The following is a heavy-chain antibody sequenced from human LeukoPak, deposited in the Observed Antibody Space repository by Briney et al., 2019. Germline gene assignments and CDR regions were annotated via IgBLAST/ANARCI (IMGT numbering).Heavy chain of an antibody. J-gene: IGHJ4*02. V-gene: IGHV3-48*01. CDR2: ISIRSSTK. CDR3: ARHRKSPTDYHYHDFDS. D-gene: IGHD3-22*01. CDR1: GFTFDTYS. Sequence: PGGSLRLSCAASGFTFDTYSMNWVRQAPGKGLEWISYISIRSSTKYYSDSVKGRFAISRHNGRSSLYLQMNSLRGEDTAVYYCARHRKSPTDYHYHDFDSWGQGTLVIVSS.